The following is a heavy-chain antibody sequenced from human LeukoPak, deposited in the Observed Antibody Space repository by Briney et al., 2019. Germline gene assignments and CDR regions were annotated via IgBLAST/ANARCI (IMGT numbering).Heavy chain of an antibody. V-gene: IGHV3-23*01. CDR3: AKDGEEAAAGRMVYGMDV. CDR1: GFTFTSYA. J-gene: IGHJ6*02. CDR2: ISGSGGST. Sequence: GGSLRLSCAASGFTFTSYAMSWVRQAPGKGLEWVSAISGSGGSTYYADSVKGRFTIPRDNSKNTLYLQMNSLRADDTAVYYCAKDGEEAAAGRMVYGMDVWGQGTTVTVSS. D-gene: IGHD6-13*01.